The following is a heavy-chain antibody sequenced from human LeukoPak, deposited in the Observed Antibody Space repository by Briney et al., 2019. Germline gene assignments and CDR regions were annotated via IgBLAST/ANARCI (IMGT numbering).Heavy chain of an antibody. V-gene: IGHV4-34*01. CDR1: GGSFSGYY. J-gene: IGHJ3*02. CDR2: TSHSGST. CDR3: ARKYCSTTSCSYAFDI. D-gene: IGHD2-2*01. Sequence: SETLSLTCAVYGGSFSGYYWSWIRQPPGKGLEWIGETSHSGSTNYNPSLESRVTISVDTSKKQFSLKLTSVAAADTAVYFCARKYCSTTSCSYAFDIWGQGTMVTVSS.